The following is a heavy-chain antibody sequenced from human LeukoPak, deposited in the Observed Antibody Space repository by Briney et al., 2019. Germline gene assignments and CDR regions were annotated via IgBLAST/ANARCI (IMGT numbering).Heavy chain of an antibody. V-gene: IGHV1-46*01. CDR2: INPSGGST. Sequence: ASVKVSCKASGYTFTSYYMHWVRQAPGQGLEWMGIINPSGGSTSYAQKFQGWVTMTRDTSISTAYMELSRLRSDDTAVYYCARGKRGDIGPFFDIWGQGTMVTVSS. D-gene: IGHD5-12*01. CDR1: GYTFTSYY. CDR3: ARGKRGDIGPFFDI. J-gene: IGHJ3*02.